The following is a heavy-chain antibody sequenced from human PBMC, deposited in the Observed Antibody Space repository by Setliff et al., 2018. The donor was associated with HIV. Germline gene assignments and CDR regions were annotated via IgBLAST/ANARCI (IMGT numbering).Heavy chain of an antibody. CDR1: GGSITSNTYF. Sequence: PSETLPLTCSVSGGSITSNTYFWDWIRQAPGKGLEWIGSIYHSGNTYYNPSLKSRVSISVDTSKRQFSLRLTSVTAADTAMYYCARVARVHPFDPWGQGTLVTVSS. J-gene: IGHJ5*02. CDR3: ARVARVHPFDP. CDR2: IYHSGNT. V-gene: IGHV4-39*07.